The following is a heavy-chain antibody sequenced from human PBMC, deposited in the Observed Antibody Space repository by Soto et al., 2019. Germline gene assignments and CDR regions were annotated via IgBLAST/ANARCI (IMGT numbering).Heavy chain of an antibody. J-gene: IGHJ4*02. CDR3: AREGLDYGGSFDY. V-gene: IGHV1-69*06. Sequence: SVKVSCKASGGTFSSYAISWVRQAPGQGLEWMGGIIPIFGTANYAQKFQGRVTITADKSTSTAYMELSSLRSEDTAVYYCAREGLDYGGSFDYWGQGTLVTVSS. D-gene: IGHD4-17*01. CDR2: IIPIFGTA. CDR1: GGTFSSYA.